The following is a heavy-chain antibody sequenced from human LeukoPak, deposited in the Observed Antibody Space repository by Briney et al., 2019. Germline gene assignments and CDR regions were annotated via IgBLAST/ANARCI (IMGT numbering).Heavy chain of an antibody. J-gene: IGHJ5*02. V-gene: IGHV3-7*03. CDR3: AKGLYSSSYSWFDP. CDR1: GFTFSSYW. D-gene: IGHD6-6*01. CDR2: IKQDGSEK. Sequence: GGSLRLSCAASGFTFSSYWMSWVRQAPGKGLEWVANIKQDGSEKYYVDSVKGRFTISRDNAKNSLYLQMNSLRAEDTALYYCAKGLYSSSYSWFDPWGQGTLVTVSS.